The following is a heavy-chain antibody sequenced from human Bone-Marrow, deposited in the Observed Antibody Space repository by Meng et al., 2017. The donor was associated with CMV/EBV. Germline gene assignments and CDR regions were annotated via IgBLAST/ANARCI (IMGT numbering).Heavy chain of an antibody. CDR3: ARVENRDYSKKTWCYQEFDF. CDR1: GFTFSSYS. Sequence: GESLKISCAASGFTFSSYSMNWVRQAPGKGLEWVANVNLDGSEKKYLDSVKGRFTISRDNAKNSLYLQMNSLRVEDTAINYCARVENRDYSKKTWCYQEFDFWGQGTLVTVSS. J-gene: IGHJ4*02. V-gene: IGHV3-7*01. D-gene: IGHD3-10*01. CDR2: VNLDGSEK.